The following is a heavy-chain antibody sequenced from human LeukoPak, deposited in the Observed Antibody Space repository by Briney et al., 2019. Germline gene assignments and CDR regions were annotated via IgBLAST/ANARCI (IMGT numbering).Heavy chain of an antibody. CDR1: GYTFTSYG. CDR2: IIPIFGTA. J-gene: IGHJ6*03. V-gene: IGHV1-69*06. D-gene: IGHD4-17*01. Sequence: SVKVSCKASGYTFTSYGISWVRQAPGQGLEWMGGIIPIFGTANYAQKFQGRVTITADKSTSTAYMELSSLRSEDTAVYYCARLSNGDHRYYYYYMDVWGKGTTVTVSS. CDR3: ARLSNGDHRYYYYYMDV.